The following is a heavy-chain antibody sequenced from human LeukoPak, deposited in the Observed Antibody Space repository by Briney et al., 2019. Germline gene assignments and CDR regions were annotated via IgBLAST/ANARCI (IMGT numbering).Heavy chain of an antibody. CDR3: AKGHISRSWSHFDY. CDR1: GFTFSSYA. D-gene: IGHD6-13*01. V-gene: IGHV3-23*01. Sequence: PGGSLRLSCAASGFTFSSYAMSWVRQAPGKGLEWVSAISDTRGSTYYADSVKGRFTISRDNSKNTLYLQMNSLRAEDTAVYYCAKGHISRSWSHFDYWGQGTLVTVSS. J-gene: IGHJ4*02. CDR2: ISDTRGST.